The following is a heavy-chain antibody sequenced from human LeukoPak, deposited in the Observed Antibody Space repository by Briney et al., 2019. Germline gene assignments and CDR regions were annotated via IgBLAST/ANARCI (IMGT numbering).Heavy chain of an antibody. Sequence: GGSLRLSCAASGFTFSAYAMHWVRQAPGKGLEWVTFISPDGSNKYYADSVKGRFTIPRDSSKNTLYLQMNSLRAEDTAVYYCARDRGYYDSSGYYYKGYFDYWGQGTLVTVSS. CDR2: ISPDGSNK. D-gene: IGHD3-22*01. CDR1: GFTFSAYA. CDR3: ARDRGYYDSSGYYYKGYFDY. J-gene: IGHJ4*02. V-gene: IGHV3-30*04.